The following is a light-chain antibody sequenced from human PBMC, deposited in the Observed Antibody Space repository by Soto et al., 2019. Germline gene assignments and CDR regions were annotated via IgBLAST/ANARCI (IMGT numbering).Light chain of an antibody. J-gene: IGKJ1*01. CDR1: QGISSW. CDR3: QHDNNFWT. CDR2: DAS. V-gene: IGKV1-5*01. Sequence: IQMTQSPSALSASVGDRVTITCRASQGISSWLAWYQQKPGKAPRLLIYDASYLERGVPSRFSGSGSWTEFTLTISDLQPDDLGTYYGQHDNNFWTFGPGTKVEI.